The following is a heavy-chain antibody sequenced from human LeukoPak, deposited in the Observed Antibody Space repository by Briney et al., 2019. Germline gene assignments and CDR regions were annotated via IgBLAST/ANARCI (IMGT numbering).Heavy chain of an antibody. CDR3: ARGVWDYYDSSGYYLD. J-gene: IGHJ4*02. V-gene: IGHV1-18*01. CDR2: ISAYNGNT. CDR1: GYTFTSYG. D-gene: IGHD3-22*01. Sequence: ASVKVSCKASGYTFTSYGISWVRQAPGQGLEWMGWISAYNGNTNYAQKLQGRVTMTTDTSTSTAYMELRSLRSDDTAVYYCARGVWDYYDSSGYYLDWGQGTLVTVSS.